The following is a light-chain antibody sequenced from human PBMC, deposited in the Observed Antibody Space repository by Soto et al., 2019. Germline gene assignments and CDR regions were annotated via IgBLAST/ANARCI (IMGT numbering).Light chain of an antibody. J-gene: IGLJ2*01. Sequence: QSVLTQPPSASGSPGQSVTISCTGTSSDVGGYYLVSWYQHHPGKAPKLMIYEVDKRPSGVPDRVAGSKSGNTASLAVSGLQAEDEADYYCSSKAGGHNCVFGGGTTLTVL. CDR2: EVD. V-gene: IGLV2-8*01. CDR1: SSDVGGYYL. CDR3: SSKAGGHNCV.